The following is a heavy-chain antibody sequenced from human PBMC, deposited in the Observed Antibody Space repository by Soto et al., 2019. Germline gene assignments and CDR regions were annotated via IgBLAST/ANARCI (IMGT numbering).Heavy chain of an antibody. V-gene: IGHV3-30-3*01. CDR3: ARLSYYYDSSGLSDFVY. CDR2: ISYDGSNK. J-gene: IGHJ4*02. D-gene: IGHD3-22*01. Sequence: QVQLVESGGGVVQPGRSLRLSCAASGFTFSSYAMHWVRQAPGKGLEWVAVISYDGSNKYYTDSVKGPFTISRDNSKNTLYMQMNSLRAEDTAVYYCARLSYYYDSSGLSDFVYWGQGTLVTVSS. CDR1: GFTFSSYA.